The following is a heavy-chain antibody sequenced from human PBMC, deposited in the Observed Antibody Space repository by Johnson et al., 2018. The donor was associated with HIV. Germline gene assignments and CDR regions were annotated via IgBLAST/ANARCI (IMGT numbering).Heavy chain of an antibody. Sequence: VQLVESGGGLVQPDRSLRLSCAASGFTFDDYAMHWVRQAPGKGLEWVSGINWNGGSTGYADSVKGRFTISRDNAKNSLYLQMNSLRAEDTALYYCARDSVGARGAFDIWGQGTMVTVSS. D-gene: IGHD1-26*01. J-gene: IGHJ3*02. CDR1: GFTFDDYA. CDR2: INWNGGST. V-gene: IGHV3-20*04. CDR3: ARDSVGARGAFDI.